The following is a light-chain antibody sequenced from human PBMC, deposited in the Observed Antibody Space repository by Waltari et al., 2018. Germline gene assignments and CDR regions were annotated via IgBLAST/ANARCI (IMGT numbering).Light chain of an antibody. CDR2: DVS. Sequence: HSALTQPASVSGSPGQSITISCTGTSSDIGGYDYVSWYQQHPGKAPTLMIYDVSKRPSVVSNRSSASTSGATASLTISGLQTEDEADYYCSSYTSISTSVIFGGGTKVTVL. J-gene: IGLJ2*01. CDR3: SSYTSISTSVI. CDR1: SSDIGGYDY. V-gene: IGLV2-14*03.